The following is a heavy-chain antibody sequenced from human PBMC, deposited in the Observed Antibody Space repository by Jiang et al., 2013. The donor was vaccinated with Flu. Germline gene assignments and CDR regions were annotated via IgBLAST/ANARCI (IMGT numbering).Heavy chain of an antibody. V-gene: IGHV3-30*04. J-gene: IGHJ4*02. CDR2: ISYDGSNK. Sequence: QLLESGGGVVQPGRSLRLSCAASGFTFSSYAMHWVRQAPGKGLEWVAVISYDGSNKYYADSVKGRFTFSRDNSKNTLYLRMNSLRAVDTAVYYCARSHDSSGYSRWYFFDYWGQGTLVTVSS. CDR3: ARSHDSSGYSRWYFFDY. D-gene: IGHD3-22*01. CDR1: GFTFSSYA.